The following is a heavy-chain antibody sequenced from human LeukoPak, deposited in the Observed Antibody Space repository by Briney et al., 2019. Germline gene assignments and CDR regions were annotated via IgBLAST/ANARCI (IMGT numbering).Heavy chain of an antibody. V-gene: IGHV3-48*04. CDR3: ARDPRGWIPKLYYYFYYMDV. CDR1: GFTFSSYA. D-gene: IGHD6-19*01. Sequence: GGSLRLSCAASGFTFSSYAMHWVRQAPGKGLEWVSYISSSGSTIYYADSVKGRFTISRDNAKNSLYLQINSLRAEDTAVYYCARDPRGWIPKLYYYFYYMDVWGRGTTVTVSS. CDR2: ISSSGSTI. J-gene: IGHJ6*03.